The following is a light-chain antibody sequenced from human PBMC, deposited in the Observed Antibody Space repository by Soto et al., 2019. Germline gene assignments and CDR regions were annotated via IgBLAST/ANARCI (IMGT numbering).Light chain of an antibody. CDR3: QQYNNWPPVT. CDR1: QSVSSN. V-gene: IGKV3-15*01. J-gene: IGKJ5*01. CDR2: GAS. Sequence: EIVMTQSPSTLSVSPGERATPSCRASQSVSSNLAWYQQKPGQAPRLLIYGASTRATGIPARFSGSGSGTEFTLTISSLQSEDFAVYYCQQYNNWPPVTFGQGTRLEIK.